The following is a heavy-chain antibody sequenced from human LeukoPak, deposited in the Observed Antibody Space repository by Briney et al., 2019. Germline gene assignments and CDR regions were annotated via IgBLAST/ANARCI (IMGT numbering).Heavy chain of an antibody. V-gene: IGHV4-59*12. Sequence: SETLSLTCTVSGGSISTYYWNWIRQPPGKGLEWIGYIYYSGSTNYNPSLKSRVTISVDTSKNQFSLKLSSVTAADTAVYYCARDPIPNWLNPTHDAFDIWGQGTMVTVSS. CDR2: IYYSGST. D-gene: IGHD1-1*01. CDR3: ARDPIPNWLNPTHDAFDI. CDR1: GGSISTYY. J-gene: IGHJ3*02.